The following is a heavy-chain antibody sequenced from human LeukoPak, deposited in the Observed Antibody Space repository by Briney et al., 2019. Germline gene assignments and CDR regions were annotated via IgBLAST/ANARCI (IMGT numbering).Heavy chain of an antibody. Sequence: DLVKVSCTVSGYTLSDLSMHWVRQVPGNGLELMGGSDLEDGETIYAQRFEGRVTMTADTSTDTAYMELSSLISEDTAVYYCATGTPSDMRGLDVWGQGTTVTVSS. V-gene: IGHV1-24*01. D-gene: IGHD2-2*01. J-gene: IGHJ6*02. CDR1: GYTLSDLS. CDR3: ATGTPSDMRGLDV. CDR2: SDLEDGET.